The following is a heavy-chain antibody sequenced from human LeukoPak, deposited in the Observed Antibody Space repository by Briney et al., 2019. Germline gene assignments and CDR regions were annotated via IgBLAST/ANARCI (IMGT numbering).Heavy chain of an antibody. V-gene: IGHV4-59*08. J-gene: IGHJ4*02. Sequence: SETLSLTCTVSGGSISSYYWSWIRQPPGKGLEWIGYIYYSGSTNYNPSLKSRVTISVDTPKNQFSLKLSSVTAADPAVYYCASGYSGYDLFDYWGQGTLVTVSS. CDR3: ASGYSGYDLFDY. D-gene: IGHD5-12*01. CDR2: IYYSGST. CDR1: GGSISSYY.